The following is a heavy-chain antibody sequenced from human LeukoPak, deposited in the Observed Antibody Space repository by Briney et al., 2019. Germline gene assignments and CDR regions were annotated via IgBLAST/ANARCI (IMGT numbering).Heavy chain of an antibody. J-gene: IGHJ3*02. CDR2: IRSKTYGGTT. CDR1: GFTFGDYA. D-gene: IGHD2-15*01. CDR3: PRAHCSGGTCYGNDAFDT. Sequence: GRSLRLSCTASGFTFGDYAMTWVRQAPGKGLEWVGFIRSKTYGGTTEYAASVIGRFTISRDDSKNIAYLQMNSLKTEDTAMYYCPRAHCSGGTCYGNDAFDTGGQGTMVPVS. V-gene: IGHV3-49*04.